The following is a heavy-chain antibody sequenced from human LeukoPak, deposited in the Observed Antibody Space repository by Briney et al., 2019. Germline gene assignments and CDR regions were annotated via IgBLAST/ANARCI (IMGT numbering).Heavy chain of an antibody. CDR2: ISSSSSYI. D-gene: IGHD5-18*01. V-gene: IGHV3-21*01. CDR3: ARDPGYSYGHHFDY. CDR1: GFTFSSYS. J-gene: IGHJ4*02. Sequence: PGGSLRLSCAAFGFTFSSYSMNWVRQAPGKGLEWVSSISSSSSYIYYADSVKGRFTISRDNAKNSLYLQMNSLRAEDTAVYYCARDPGYSYGHHFDYWGQGTLVTVSS.